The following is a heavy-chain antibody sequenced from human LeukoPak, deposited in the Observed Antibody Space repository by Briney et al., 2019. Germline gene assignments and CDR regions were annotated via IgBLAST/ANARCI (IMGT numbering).Heavy chain of an antibody. V-gene: IGHV1-69*06. CDR3: ARDDRGTYDSSGYRVVTFDI. CDR1: GGTFSSYA. Sequence: GASVKVSCKASGGTFSSYAISWVRQAPGQGLEWMGGIIPIFGTADYAQKFQGSVTITADKSTSTAYMELSSLRSEDTAVYYCARDDRGTYDSSGYRVVTFDIWGQGTMVTVSS. J-gene: IGHJ3*02. D-gene: IGHD3-22*01. CDR2: IIPIFGTA.